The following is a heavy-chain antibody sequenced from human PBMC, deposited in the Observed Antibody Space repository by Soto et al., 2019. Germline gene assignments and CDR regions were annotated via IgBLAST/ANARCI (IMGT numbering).Heavy chain of an antibody. D-gene: IGHD2-15*01. Sequence: QVTLKESGPVLLRPTETLTLTCTVSGFSLSASRLGVRWIRQPPWKALEWVAHIFSGDDRSYSPSLRSRLTISGGPSICQVVLTLTNVDPADTATSYGVRIDVTRDWLYSFEHWCRGTPVSVSP. CDR3: VRIDVTRDWLYSFEH. CDR2: IFSGDDR. J-gene: IGHJ5*02. CDR1: GFSLSASRLG. V-gene: IGHV2-26*01.